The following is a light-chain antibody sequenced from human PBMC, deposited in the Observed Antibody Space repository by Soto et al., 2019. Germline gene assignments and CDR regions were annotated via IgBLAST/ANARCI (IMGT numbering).Light chain of an antibody. CDR1: SSDVGGYKY. Sequence: QSALTQPASVSGSPGQSITISCTGTSSDVGGYKYVSWYQPHPGKAPKLMIYDVSNRPSGVSNRFPGSKSGNTGSLPISGLHDEGEAHYYCSSYTSSSTVVFGGGTKLTVL. J-gene: IGLJ2*01. CDR2: DVS. CDR3: SSYTSSSTVV. V-gene: IGLV2-14*01.